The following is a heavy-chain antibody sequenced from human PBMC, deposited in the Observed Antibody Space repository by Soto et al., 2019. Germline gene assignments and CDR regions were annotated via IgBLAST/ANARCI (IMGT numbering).Heavy chain of an antibody. Sequence: QLQLQESGPGLVKPSETLSLTCTVSGGSISSYYWGWIRRPPGKGLEWIGCIYYSGSTYYNTSLKSRVTISVDTSKNQFALKLSSVTAADTAVYYCARGWGYSFDYWGQGTLVTVSS. V-gene: IGHV4-39*01. J-gene: IGHJ4*02. CDR2: IYYSGST. CDR3: ARGWGYSFDY. D-gene: IGHD6-19*01. CDR1: GGSISSYY.